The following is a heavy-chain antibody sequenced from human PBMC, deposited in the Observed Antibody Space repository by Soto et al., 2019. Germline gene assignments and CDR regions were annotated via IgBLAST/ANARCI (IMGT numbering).Heavy chain of an antibody. Sequence: GESLKISCAASGFTFSSYAMHWVRQAPGKGLEWVAVISYDGSNKYYADSVKGRFTISRDNSKNTLYLQMNSLRAEDTAVYYCAREDSSGYSYYYGMDVWGQGTTVTVSS. CDR3: AREDSSGYSYYYGMDV. V-gene: IGHV3-30*04. CDR2: ISYDGSNK. D-gene: IGHD3-22*01. J-gene: IGHJ6*02. CDR1: GFTFSSYA.